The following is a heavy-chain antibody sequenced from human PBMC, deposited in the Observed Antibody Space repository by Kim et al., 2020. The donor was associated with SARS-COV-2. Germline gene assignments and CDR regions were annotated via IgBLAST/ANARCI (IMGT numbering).Heavy chain of an antibody. CDR1: GFTFSSYE. D-gene: IGHD6-19*01. V-gene: IGHV3-48*03. J-gene: IGHJ4*02. Sequence: LSLTCAASGFTFSSYEMNWVRQAPGKGLEWVSYISSSGSTIYYADSVKGRFTISRDNAKNSLYLQMNSLRAEDTAVYYCARDSERQWLAAGFDYWGQGTLVTVSS. CDR2: ISSSGSTI. CDR3: ARDSERQWLAAGFDY.